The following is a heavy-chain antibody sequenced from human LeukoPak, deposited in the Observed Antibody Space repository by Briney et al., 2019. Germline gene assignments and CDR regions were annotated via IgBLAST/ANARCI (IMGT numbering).Heavy chain of an antibody. D-gene: IGHD3-22*01. V-gene: IGHV4-59*12. CDR2: IYYSGST. J-gene: IGHJ5*02. CDR1: GGSISSYY. CDR3: AREPLNYYDSSGYYHFDP. Sequence: SETLSLTCTVSGGSISSYYWSWIRQPPGKGLEWIGYIYYSGSTYYNPSLKSRVTISVDTSKNQFSLKLSSVTAADTAVYYCAREPLNYYDSSGYYHFDPWGQGTLVTVPS.